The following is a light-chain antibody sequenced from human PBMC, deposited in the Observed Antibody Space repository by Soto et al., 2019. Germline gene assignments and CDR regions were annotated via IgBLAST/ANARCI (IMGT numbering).Light chain of an antibody. J-gene: IGKJ2*01. V-gene: IGKV1-6*02. CDR1: QTISTY. Sequence: IHMSQSPSRLSAAFGDRVTITSRAGQTISTYLNWYQQKPGKAPKLLIYAASSLQSGVPSRFSGSGSGTDFTLTISSLQPEDFATYYCLQDYNYPYTFGQGTKVDI. CDR2: AAS. CDR3: LQDYNYPYT.